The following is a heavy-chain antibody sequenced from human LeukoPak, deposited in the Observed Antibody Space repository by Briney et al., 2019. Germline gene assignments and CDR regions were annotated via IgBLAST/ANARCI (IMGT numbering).Heavy chain of an antibody. CDR2: IYHSGST. V-gene: IGHV4-39*07. CDR1: GGSISSGSYY. CDR3: ARRREDYYYDSSGYSFDP. Sequence: PSQTLSLTCTVSGGSISSGSYYWSWIRQPPGKGLEWIGSIYHSGSTYYNPSLKSRVTISVDTSKNQFSLKLSSVTAADTAVYYCARRREDYYYDSSGYSFDPWGQGTLVTVSS. D-gene: IGHD3-22*01. J-gene: IGHJ5*02.